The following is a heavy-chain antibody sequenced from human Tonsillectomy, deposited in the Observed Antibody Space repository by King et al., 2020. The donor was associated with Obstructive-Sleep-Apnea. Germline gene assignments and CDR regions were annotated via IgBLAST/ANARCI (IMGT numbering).Heavy chain of an antibody. J-gene: IGHJ5*02. CDR3: AHRPPIRKLLTSFDP. Sequence: LTLKESGPTLVKPTQTLTLTCTFSGFSLSTSEVGVGWIRQPPGKALEWLALIYWDDDKRYSPSLKSRLTITKDTSKNQVVLTMTNMDPVDTATYYCAHRPPIRKLLTSFDPWGQGTLVTVSS. V-gene: IGHV2-5*02. CDR1: GFSLSTSEVG. CDR2: IYWDDDK. D-gene: IGHD2-15*01.